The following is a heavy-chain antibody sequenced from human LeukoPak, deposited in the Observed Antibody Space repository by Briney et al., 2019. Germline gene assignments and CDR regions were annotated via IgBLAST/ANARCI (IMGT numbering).Heavy chain of an antibody. Sequence: GGSLRPSCAASGFTFSSCSMNWVRQAPGKGLEWVSHVSSSSSIIYYADSVKGRFTISRDNAKDSLYLQMNSLRAEDTAVYYCARGRQGDYWGQGTLVTVSS. V-gene: IGHV3-48*01. J-gene: IGHJ4*02. CDR2: VSSSSSII. CDR3: ARGRQGDY. CDR1: GFTFSSCS.